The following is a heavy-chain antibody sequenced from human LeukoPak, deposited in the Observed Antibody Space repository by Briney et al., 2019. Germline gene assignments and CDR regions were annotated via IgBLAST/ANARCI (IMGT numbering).Heavy chain of an antibody. J-gene: IGHJ4*02. D-gene: IGHD6-13*01. CDR3: AKDIDSSSWYYFDY. CDR1: GFNFHDYA. V-gene: IGHV3-9*01. CDR2: ISWNSGRL. Sequence: GGSLRLSCAASGFNFHDYAMHWVRQTPGKGLEWVSSISWNSGRLGCADSVKGRFTISRDNAKNSLYLEMNSLRAEDTALYFCAKDIDSSSWYYFDYWGQGTLVTVSS.